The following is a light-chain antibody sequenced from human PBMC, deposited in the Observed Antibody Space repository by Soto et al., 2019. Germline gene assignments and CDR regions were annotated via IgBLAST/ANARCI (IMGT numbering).Light chain of an antibody. CDR3: SSHTSGSTRV. CDR1: FSDVGGYDY. J-gene: IGLJ1*01. V-gene: IGLV2-14*01. Sequence: QSVLTQPASVSGSPGQSIAISCTGTFSDVGGYDYVSWYQQHPDKAPKLMIYEVTKRPSGVSNRFSGSKSGNTASLTISGLQPEDVADYYCSSHTSGSTRVFGSGTKVTV. CDR2: EVT.